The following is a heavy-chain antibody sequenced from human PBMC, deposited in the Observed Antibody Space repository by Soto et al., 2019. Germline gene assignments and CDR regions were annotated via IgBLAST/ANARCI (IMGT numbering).Heavy chain of an antibody. CDR1: GFSFSSYA. D-gene: IGHD6-6*01. V-gene: IGHV3-23*01. Sequence: GGPLRLSCAASGFSFSSYAMSWVRQAPGKGLEWVSTISGSGGSTYYADSVKGRFTISRDNSKNTLYLQMSSLRDEDTALYYCARRAFGSSRSFDIWGQGTMVTVSS. J-gene: IGHJ3*02. CDR2: ISGSGGST. CDR3: ARRAFGSSRSFDI.